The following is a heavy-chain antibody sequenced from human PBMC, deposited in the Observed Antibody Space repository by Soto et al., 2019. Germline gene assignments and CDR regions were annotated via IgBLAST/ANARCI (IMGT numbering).Heavy chain of an antibody. V-gene: IGHV1-8*02. Sequence: ASVKVSCKASGYDFTAYDINWVRQASGQGLEWMGWMNPINGATGTARRFQGRVSLSRNTATGTAYLELTILRSDDTAVYYCGRGPSPRAPAGGTPYYYAMDVWGQGTTVTVSS. CDR3: GRGPSPRAPAGGTPYYYAMDV. D-gene: IGHD6-13*01. CDR2: MNPINGAT. J-gene: IGHJ6*02. CDR1: GYDFTAYD.